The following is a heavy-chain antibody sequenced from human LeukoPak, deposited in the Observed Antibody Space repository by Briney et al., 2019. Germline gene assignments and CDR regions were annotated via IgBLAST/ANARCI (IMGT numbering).Heavy chain of an antibody. CDR3: ARGPQYTSGWTHFDY. D-gene: IGHD6-19*01. CDR2: INHSGST. CDR1: GGSFSGYY. J-gene: IGHJ4*02. V-gene: IGHV4-34*01. Sequence: PSETLSLTCAVYGGSFSGYYWSWIRQPPGKGLEWVGEINHSGSTNYNPSLKSRVTISVDTSKNQFSLKLTSVTAADTAVYYCARGPQYTSGWTHFDYWGQGTLVTVSS.